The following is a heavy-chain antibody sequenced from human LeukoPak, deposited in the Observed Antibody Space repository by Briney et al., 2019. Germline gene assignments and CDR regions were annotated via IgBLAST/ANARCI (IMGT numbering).Heavy chain of an antibody. V-gene: IGHV3-21*01. J-gene: IGHJ4*02. CDR1: GFTFSSYS. Sequence: GGSLRLSCAASGFTFSSYSMNWVRQAPGKGLEWVSSISSSSSYIYYADSVKGRFTISRDNSKNTLYLQMGSLRAEDMAVYYCARDLYPSRLGYCSGGSCYSVGYWGQGTLVTVSS. D-gene: IGHD2-15*01. CDR3: ARDLYPSRLGYCSGGSCYSVGY. CDR2: ISSSSSYI.